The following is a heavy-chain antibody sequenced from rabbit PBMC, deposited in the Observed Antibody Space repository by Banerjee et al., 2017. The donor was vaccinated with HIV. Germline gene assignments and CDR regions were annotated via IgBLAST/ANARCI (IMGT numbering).Heavy chain of an antibody. CDR2: IYAGSSDNP. CDR3: AREAPGGDFNL. CDR1: GFSFSSSYY. J-gene: IGHJ4*01. V-gene: IGHV1S40*01. Sequence: QSLEESGGDLVKPGASLTLTCTASGFSFSSSYYMCWVRQAPGKGLEWIACIYAGSSDNPYKASWVNGRLPISKISSTTCTMQMTRCTAADTATYFCAREAPGGDFNLWGPGTLVTVS.